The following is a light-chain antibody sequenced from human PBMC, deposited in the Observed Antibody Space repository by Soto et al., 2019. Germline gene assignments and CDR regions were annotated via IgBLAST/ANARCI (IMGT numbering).Light chain of an antibody. CDR3: QSYDSSLSGSVV. Sequence: QSVLTQPPSVSGAPGQRVTISCTGSSSNIGAGYDVPWYQQLPGTAPKLLIYGNSTRPSGVPDRCSGSKSGTSASLAITGLQAEDEDDYYCQSYDSSLSGSVVFGGGTKLTVL. J-gene: IGLJ2*01. V-gene: IGLV1-40*01. CDR1: SSNIGAGYD. CDR2: GNS.